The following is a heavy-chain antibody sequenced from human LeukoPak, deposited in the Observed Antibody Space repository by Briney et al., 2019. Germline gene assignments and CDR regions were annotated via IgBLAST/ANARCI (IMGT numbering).Heavy chain of an antibody. D-gene: IGHD3-10*01. CDR3: ARDHSYYFGSQTSTLDV. J-gene: IGHJ6*02. CDR1: GGSISSSSYY. V-gene: IGHV4-31*03. Sequence: SETLSLTCTVSGGSISSSSYYWGWIRQPPGEGLEWIGYIYYTGSVDYNASLKSRLTISLDTSKNQFSLKLNSVTAADTAVYYCARDHSYYFGSQTSTLDVWGQGTAVTVSS. CDR2: IYYTGSV.